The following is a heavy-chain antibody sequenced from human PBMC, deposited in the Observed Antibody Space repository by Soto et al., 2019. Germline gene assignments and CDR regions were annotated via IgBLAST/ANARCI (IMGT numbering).Heavy chain of an antibody. CDR3: ARSSPFSGSYDY. V-gene: IGHV4-31*03. Sequence: PSDTLSLTCTVSGGSISSGGHYWSGIHQHPGKGLEWIGYISNSGSTNYNPSLKSRVTISVDTSKNQFSLRLNSVTAADTAVYYCARSSPFSGSYDYWGQGTLVTVSS. CDR2: ISNSGST. CDR1: GGSISSGGHY. D-gene: IGHD1-26*01. J-gene: IGHJ4*02.